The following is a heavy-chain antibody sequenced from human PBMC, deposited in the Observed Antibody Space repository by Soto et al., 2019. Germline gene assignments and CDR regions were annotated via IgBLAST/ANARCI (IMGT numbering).Heavy chain of an antibody. J-gene: IGHJ4*02. CDR3: ARDRGPHSYFAY. CDR1: GGSFINYY. Sequence: QVQLQESGPGLVKPSETLSLICTVSGGSFINYYWSWVRRPPGKGLEWIGYVFYTGSTNYNPSLKSRVTISVDASKNQFSLKLTSVTAADTAVYYCARDRGPHSYFAYWGQGTLVTVSS. CDR2: VFYTGST. V-gene: IGHV4-59*01.